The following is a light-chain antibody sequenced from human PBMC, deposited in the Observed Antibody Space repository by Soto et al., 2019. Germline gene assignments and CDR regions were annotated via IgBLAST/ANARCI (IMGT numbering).Light chain of an antibody. CDR1: QSVSSW. V-gene: IGKV1-5*01. Sequence: DIQMTQSPSTLSASVGDRVTITCRASQSVSSWLAWYQQKPGKAPKVLIYDASSLESGVPSRFSGSGSGTEFTLTISSLQPDDFATYYCHQYNRYWTFGQGTKV. CDR2: DAS. CDR3: HQYNRYWT. J-gene: IGKJ1*01.